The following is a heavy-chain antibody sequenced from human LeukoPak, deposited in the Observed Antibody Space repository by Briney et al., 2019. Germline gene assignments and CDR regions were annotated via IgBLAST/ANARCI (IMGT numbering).Heavy chain of an antibody. J-gene: IGHJ5*02. D-gene: IGHD1-26*01. Sequence: PSETVSLTCTVSGGSISTYYWSWVRQPPGKGLEWIGYIYYTGSTSYNPSLKSRVTMSLDASKNQFSLELNSVTPADTAVYYCARGGNYWPQWWFDPWGRGTLVSVSS. CDR1: GGSISTYY. CDR2: IYYTGST. V-gene: IGHV4-59*01. CDR3: ARGGNYWPQWWFDP.